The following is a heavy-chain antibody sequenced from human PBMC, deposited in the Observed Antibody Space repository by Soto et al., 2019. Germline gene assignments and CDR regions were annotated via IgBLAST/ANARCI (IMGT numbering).Heavy chain of an antibody. J-gene: IGHJ6*02. CDR3: AREEVDLVNITPYFYYGLSV. Sequence: QVQLQESGPGLVKPSQTLSLTCSVSGGSISSIDYYWNWIRQAPGKGLEWIGSIYHSGHANYNPSLRSRLSMSVDKSKNQLSLRLTSVTLADSAVYYCAREEVDLVNITPYFYYGLSVWGQGTTVTVSS. V-gene: IGHV4-30-4*01. D-gene: IGHD1-20*01. CDR1: GGSISSIDYY. CDR2: IYHSGHA.